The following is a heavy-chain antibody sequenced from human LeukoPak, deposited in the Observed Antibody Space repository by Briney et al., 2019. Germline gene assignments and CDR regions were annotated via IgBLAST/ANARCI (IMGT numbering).Heavy chain of an antibody. CDR1: GFTFSDHY. V-gene: IGHV3-11*04. J-gene: IGHJ4*02. D-gene: IGHD3-3*01. CDR2: ISSSGSTI. CDR3: ARVGLRFLEWLLPGHFDY. Sequence: GGSLRLSCAASGFTFSDHYMSWIRQAPGKGLERVSYISSSGSTIYYADSVKGRFTISRDNAKNSLYLQMNSLRAEDTAVYYCARVGLRFLEWLLPGHFDYWGQGTLVTVSS.